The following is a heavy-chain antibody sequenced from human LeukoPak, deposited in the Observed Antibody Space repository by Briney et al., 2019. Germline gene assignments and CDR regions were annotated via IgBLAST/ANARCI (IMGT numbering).Heavy chain of an antibody. CDR1: GFRFSRYA. Sequence: PGGSLRLSCAASGFRFSRYAMSWVRQAPGKGLEWVSGISASGGSTYYADSVKGRFTISRDNSKNTLYLQMNSLRAEDTAVYYCAKDLGYYGSGRRRAYGMDVWGQGTTVTVSS. D-gene: IGHD3-10*01. CDR3: AKDLGYYGSGRRRAYGMDV. CDR2: ISASGGST. J-gene: IGHJ6*02. V-gene: IGHV3-23*01.